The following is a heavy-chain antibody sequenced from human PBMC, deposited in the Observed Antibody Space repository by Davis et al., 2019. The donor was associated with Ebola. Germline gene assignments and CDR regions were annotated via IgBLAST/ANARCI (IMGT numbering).Heavy chain of an antibody. V-gene: IGHV4-39*01. D-gene: IGHD3-3*01. CDR2: IYYSGST. Sequence: VRQPPGQGLEWIRSIYYSGSTYYNPSLKSRVTKSVDTSKNQFSLKLSSVTAADTAVYYCARLFTIFGVVGDWFDPWGQGTLVTVSS. J-gene: IGHJ5*02. CDR3: ARLFTIFGVVGDWFDP.